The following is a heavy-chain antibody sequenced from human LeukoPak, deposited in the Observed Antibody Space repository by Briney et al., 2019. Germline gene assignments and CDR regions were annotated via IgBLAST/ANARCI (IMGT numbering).Heavy chain of an antibody. V-gene: IGHV3-7*01. CDR2: IKQDGSEK. CDR1: GFIFSNYW. D-gene: IGHD6-19*01. J-gene: IGHJ4*02. CDR3: AREGAVAGYFDY. Sequence: PGGSLRLSCAASGFIFSNYWMSWVRQAPGKGLEWVANIKQDGSEKHYVDSVKGRFTISRDNAKNSLSLQMNSLRAEDTAVYYCAREGAVAGYFDYWGQGTLVTVSS.